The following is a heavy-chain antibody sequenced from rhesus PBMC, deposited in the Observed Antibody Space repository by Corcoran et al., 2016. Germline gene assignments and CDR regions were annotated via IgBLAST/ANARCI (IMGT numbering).Heavy chain of an antibody. CDR3: ARRTTGTTAFFDS. D-gene: IGHD1-7*02. Sequence: QVQLQESGPGVVKPSETLSLTCAVSGGPMSDNFLWSWISKPPGKGLDWIGYTFVSVSTTVSTPSLTSRVPISTATSKYHFSLQLSSGTAADTAVYYCARRTTGTTAFFDSWGQGVLVTVSS. V-gene: IGHV4S10*01. CDR1: GGPMSDNFL. J-gene: IGHJ4*01. CDR2: TFVSVSTT.